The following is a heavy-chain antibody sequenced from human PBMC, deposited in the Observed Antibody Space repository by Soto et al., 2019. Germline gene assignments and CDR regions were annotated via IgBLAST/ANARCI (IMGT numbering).Heavy chain of an antibody. CDR1: GLMFNTYA. CDR3: ANRPRYYNMDV. CDR2: ITTTGGGT. J-gene: IGHJ6*02. V-gene: IGHV3-23*01. Sequence: GGSLRLSCEASGLMFNTYAMTWVRQAPGKGLEWVATITTTGGGTYYADSVKGRFTISRDNSNNRLYLQMYSLRAEDTAVYFCANRPRYYNMDVWGQGTTVTVSS.